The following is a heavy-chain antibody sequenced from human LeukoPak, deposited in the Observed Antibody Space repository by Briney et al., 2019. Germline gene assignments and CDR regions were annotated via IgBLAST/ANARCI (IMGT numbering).Heavy chain of an antibody. CDR3: ARAEYYYDSSGYYPRYYNYYYMDV. Sequence: GGSLRLSCAASGFSFSTFHMNWVRQAPGKGLEWVASISRGSGYIYYADSMKGRFTISRDNAKDSLYLQMSGLRAEDTAVFYCARAEYYYDSSGYYPRYYNYYYMDVWGKGTTVTVSS. CDR1: GFSFSTFH. V-gene: IGHV3-21*06. CDR2: ISRGSGYI. J-gene: IGHJ6*03. D-gene: IGHD3-22*01.